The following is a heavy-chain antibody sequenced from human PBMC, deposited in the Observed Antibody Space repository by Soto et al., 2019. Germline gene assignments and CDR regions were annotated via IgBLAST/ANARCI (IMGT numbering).Heavy chain of an antibody. CDR2: INPDGSNT. CDR1: GFTFSGNW. J-gene: IGHJ4*02. D-gene: IGHD1-1*01. CDR3: AGGIWNDNAY. V-gene: IGHV3-74*01. Sequence: GGSLRLSCAASGFTFSGNWMHWVRQAPGKGLLCVSRINPDGSNTDYADSVKGRFTISRDNAKNTLYLQMNSLRAEDTAVYYCAGGIWNDNAYWGQGTLVTVSS.